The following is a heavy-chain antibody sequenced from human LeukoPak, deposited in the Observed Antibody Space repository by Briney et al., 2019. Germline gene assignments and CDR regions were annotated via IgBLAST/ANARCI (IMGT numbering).Heavy chain of an antibody. CDR2: IYTSGST. CDR3: AREEEVYSSSWYAVFHYYMDV. J-gene: IGHJ6*03. D-gene: IGHD6-13*01. Sequence: PSETLSLTCTVSGGSISSYYWSWIRQPAGKGLEWIGRIYTSGSTNYNPSLKSRVTMSVDTSKNQFSLKLSSVTAADTAVYYCAREEEVYSSSWYAVFHYYMDVWGKGTTVTVSS. V-gene: IGHV4-4*07. CDR1: GGSISSYY.